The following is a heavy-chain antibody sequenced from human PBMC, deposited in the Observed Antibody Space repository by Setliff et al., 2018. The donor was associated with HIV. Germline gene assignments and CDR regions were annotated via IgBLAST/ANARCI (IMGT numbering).Heavy chain of an antibody. D-gene: IGHD5-18*01. CDR1: GYTFTSYD. CDR2: MNPNSGNR. J-gene: IGHJ6*02. Sequence: ASMKVSCKTSGYTFTSYDINWVRQATGQGLEWMGWMNPNSGNRGYAQKFQGRVTISRSASISTAYMELSGLRSDDTAVYFCARDTGSRPVCYGMDVWGQGTTVTVSS. CDR3: ARDTGSRPVCYGMDV. V-gene: IGHV1-8*03.